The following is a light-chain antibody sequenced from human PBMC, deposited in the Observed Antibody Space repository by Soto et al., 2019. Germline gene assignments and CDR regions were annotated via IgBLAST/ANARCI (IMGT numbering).Light chain of an antibody. CDR2: AAS. CDR3: QQAYSFPIT. J-gene: IGKJ5*01. V-gene: IGKV1D-12*01. Sequence: DIQVTQSPSSVSASVGDRVTITCRASQDIAAYLAWYQHKPGRAPELLIHAASSLQSGVPSRFSGSGSGTDFTLTINSLQPEDFATYYCQQAYSFPITFGQGTRLAI. CDR1: QDIAAY.